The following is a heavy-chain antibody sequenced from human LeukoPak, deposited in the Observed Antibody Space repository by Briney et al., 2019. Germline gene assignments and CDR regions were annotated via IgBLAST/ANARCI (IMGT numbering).Heavy chain of an antibody. J-gene: IGHJ3*02. CDR1: GFTFSSYG. CDR3: ARDSYSGSYTAPLDI. Sequence: GGTLRLSCAASGFTFSSYGMSWVRQAPGKGLEWVSAISGSGGSTYYADSVKGRFTISRDNSKNTLYLQMNSLRAEDTAVYYCARDSYSGSYTAPLDIWGQGTMVTVSS. V-gene: IGHV3-23*01. CDR2: ISGSGGST. D-gene: IGHD1-26*01.